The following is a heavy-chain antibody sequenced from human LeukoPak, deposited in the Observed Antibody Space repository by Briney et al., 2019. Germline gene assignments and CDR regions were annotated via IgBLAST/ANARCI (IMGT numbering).Heavy chain of an antibody. CDR2: INTNSGGT. V-gene: IGHV1-2*02. CDR1: GYTFTSYY. CDR3: ARENSSSSRDDYYYMDV. D-gene: IGHD6-6*01. Sequence: ASVKVSCKASGYTFTSYYMHWVRQAPGQGLEWMGWINTNSGGTNYAQKFQGRVTMTRDTSISTAYMELSRLRSDDTAVYYCARENSSSSRDDYYYMDVWGKGTTVTVSS. J-gene: IGHJ6*03.